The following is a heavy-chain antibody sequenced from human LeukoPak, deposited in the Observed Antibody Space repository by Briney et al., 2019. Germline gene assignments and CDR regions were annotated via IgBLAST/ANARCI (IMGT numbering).Heavy chain of an antibody. V-gene: IGHV4-31*03. Sequence: SQTLSXXCSVSGGSXXXXXXXWSWIRQXPXXXXXWIGYIHYSGSTYYNXSXKXXITXSVDTSKNQFSLKLSSVTAADTAVYYCGREDATMSIDYWGQGTLVTASS. CDR1: GGSXXXXXXX. J-gene: IGHJ4*02. CDR3: GREDATMSIDY. CDR2: IHYSGST. D-gene: IGHD5-18*01.